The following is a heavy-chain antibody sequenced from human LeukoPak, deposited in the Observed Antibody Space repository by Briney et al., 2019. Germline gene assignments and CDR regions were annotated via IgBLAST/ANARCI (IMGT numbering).Heavy chain of an antibody. D-gene: IGHD2/OR15-2a*01. CDR3: AKGFGGRSGSMHY. CDR2: ISGSGGST. CDR1: GFTFSSYA. V-gene: IGHV3-23*01. J-gene: IGHJ4*02. Sequence: GRSLRLSCAASGFTFSSYAMSWVRQAPGKGLEWVSAISGSGGSTYYADSVKGRFTISRDNSKNTLYLQMNSLRAEDTAVYYCAKGFGGRSGSMHYWGQGTLVTVSS.